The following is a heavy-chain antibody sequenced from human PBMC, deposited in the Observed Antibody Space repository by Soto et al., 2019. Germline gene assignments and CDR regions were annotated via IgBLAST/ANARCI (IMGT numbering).Heavy chain of an antibody. J-gene: IGHJ6*02. Sequence: QVQLVQSGAEVKKPGASVKVSCKASGYTFTSYGISWVRQAPGQGLEWMGWISAYNGNTNYAQKPQGRVTMTTDTSTSTAYMELRSLRSDDTAVYYCARDYYDFWSGYYPQYYYGMDVWGQGTTVTVSS. CDR2: ISAYNGNT. V-gene: IGHV1-18*01. CDR1: GYTFTSYG. D-gene: IGHD3-3*01. CDR3: ARDYYDFWSGYYPQYYYGMDV.